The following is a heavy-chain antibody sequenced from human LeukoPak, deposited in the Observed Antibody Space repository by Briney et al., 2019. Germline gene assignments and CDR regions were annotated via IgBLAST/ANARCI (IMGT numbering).Heavy chain of an antibody. CDR2: IYYSGST. Sequence: PSETLSLTCTVSGGSISSYYWSWIRQPPGEGLERIGYIYYSGSTNYNPSLKSRVTISVDTSKNQFSLKLSSVTAADTAVYYCARRVVVPAAIGRPYNWFDPWGQGTLVTVSS. CDR1: GGSISSYY. CDR3: ARRVVVPAAIGRPYNWFDP. V-gene: IGHV4-59*08. D-gene: IGHD2-2*01. J-gene: IGHJ5*02.